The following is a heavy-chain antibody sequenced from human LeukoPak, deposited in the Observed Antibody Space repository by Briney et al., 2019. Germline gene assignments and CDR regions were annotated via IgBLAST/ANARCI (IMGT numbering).Heavy chain of an antibody. J-gene: IGHJ4*02. D-gene: IGHD3-9*01. V-gene: IGHV4-59*11. Sequence: NPSETLSLTCTVSGDSITNHYWNWIRQPPGKGLEWIGNLFHTGNTDYNPSLKSRVTISIQKSKNQFSLKLSSVTAADTAVYYCARTQMYFDILTGHHKYFDYWGQGILVTVSS. CDR1: GDSITNHY. CDR3: ARTQMYFDILTGHHKYFDY. CDR2: LFHTGNT.